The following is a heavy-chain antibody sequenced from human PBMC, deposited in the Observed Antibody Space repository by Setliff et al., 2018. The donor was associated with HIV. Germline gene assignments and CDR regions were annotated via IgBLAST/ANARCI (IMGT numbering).Heavy chain of an antibody. D-gene: IGHD3-22*01. CDR3: ARDREYYYDNSGSPSFDY. CDR1: GGTFSSYA. J-gene: IGHJ4*02. CDR2: IIPILGIA. V-gene: IGHV1-69*10. Sequence: ASVKVSCKASGGTFSSYAINWVRPAPGQGLEWMGGIIPILGIANYAQKFQGRVTITADKSTSTAYMELSSLRSEDTAVYYCARDREYYYDNSGSPSFDYWGQGTLVTVSS.